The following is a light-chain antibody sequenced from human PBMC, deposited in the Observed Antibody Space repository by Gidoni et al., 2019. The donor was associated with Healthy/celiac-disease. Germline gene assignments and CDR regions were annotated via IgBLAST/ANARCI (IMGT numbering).Light chain of an antibody. CDR1: QSVSSSY. Sequence: EMVLTQSPGTLSLSPGERATLSCRASQSVSSSYLAWYQQKPGQAPRLLIYGASSRATGIPDRFSGSGSGTDFTLTISRLAPEDFAVYYCQQYGSSPVTFGQGTKLEIK. V-gene: IGKV3-20*01. CDR3: QQYGSSPVT. CDR2: GAS. J-gene: IGKJ2*01.